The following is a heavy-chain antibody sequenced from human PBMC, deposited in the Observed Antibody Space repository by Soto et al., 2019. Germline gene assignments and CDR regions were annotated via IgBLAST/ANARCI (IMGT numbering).Heavy chain of an antibody. Sequence: SGPTLVKPTQTLTLTCTFSGFSLSTSGVGVGWIRQPPGKALEWLALIYWNDDKRYSPSLKSRLTITKDTSKNQVVLTMTNMDPVDTATYYCARGIRVKDQYCSGGSCYEPLSHLFDYWGQGTLVTVSS. CDR2: IYWNDDK. CDR3: ARGIRVKDQYCSGGSCYEPLSHLFDY. J-gene: IGHJ4*02. V-gene: IGHV2-5*01. CDR1: GFSLSTSGVG. D-gene: IGHD2-15*01.